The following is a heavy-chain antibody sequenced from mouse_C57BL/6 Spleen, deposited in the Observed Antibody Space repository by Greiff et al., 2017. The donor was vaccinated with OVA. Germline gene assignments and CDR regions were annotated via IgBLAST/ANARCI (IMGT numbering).Heavy chain of an antibody. CDR3: ARGGIYYGNNGGFAY. Sequence: DVKLQESGPGLVKPSQSLSLTCSVTGYSITSGYYWNWIRQFPGNKLEWMGYISYDGSNNYNPSLKNRISITRDTSKNQFFLKLNSVTTEDTATYYCARGGIYYGNNGGFAYWGQGTLVTVSA. V-gene: IGHV3-6*01. J-gene: IGHJ3*01. CDR2: ISYDGSN. D-gene: IGHD2-1*01. CDR1: GYSITSGYY.